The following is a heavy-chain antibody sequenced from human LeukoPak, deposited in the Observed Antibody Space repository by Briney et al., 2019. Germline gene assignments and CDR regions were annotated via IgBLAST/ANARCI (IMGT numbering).Heavy chain of an antibody. V-gene: IGHV3-64*01. CDR2: ITSNGDCK. D-gene: IGHD1-1*01. Sequence: GGPLRLSCAASGFSFSTYTMHWVRQAPGKGLEYVSAITSNGDCKYYASSVKGRFTISRDNYKNTLYLQMGSLTTEDVALYYCAREFCDTNNCCKAALAYWGQGTLVSVSS. CDR1: GFSFSTYT. J-gene: IGHJ4*02. CDR3: AREFCDTNNCCKAALAY.